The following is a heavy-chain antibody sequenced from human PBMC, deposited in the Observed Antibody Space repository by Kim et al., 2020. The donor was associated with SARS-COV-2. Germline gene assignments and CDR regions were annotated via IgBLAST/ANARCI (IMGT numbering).Heavy chain of an antibody. V-gene: IGHV3-53*01. J-gene: IGHJ4*02. CDR3: ARDRFGYSSAGGGR. D-gene: IGHD6-25*01. CDR1: GFTVSSNY. Sequence: GGSLRLSCAASGFTVSSNYMSWVRQAPGKGLEWVSVIYSGGSTYYADSVKGRFTISRDNSKNTLYLQMNSLRAEDTAVYYCARDRFGYSSAGGGRWGQGTLVTVSS. CDR2: IYSGGST.